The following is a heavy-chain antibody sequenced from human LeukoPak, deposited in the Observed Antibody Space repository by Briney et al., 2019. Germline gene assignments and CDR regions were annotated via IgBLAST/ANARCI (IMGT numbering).Heavy chain of an antibody. D-gene: IGHD3-16*01. V-gene: IGHV3-7*03. CDR3: ARGTPFGAY. CDR2: VKEDGSEK. CDR1: GFTFSSHW. Sequence: AGGSLRLSCAASGFTFSSHWMHWVRQAPGKGLEWVANVKEDGSEKYYEDSVRGRFIISRDNAKNSLYLQMSSLRGEDTAVYYCARGTPFGAYWGQGTLVTVSS. J-gene: IGHJ4*02.